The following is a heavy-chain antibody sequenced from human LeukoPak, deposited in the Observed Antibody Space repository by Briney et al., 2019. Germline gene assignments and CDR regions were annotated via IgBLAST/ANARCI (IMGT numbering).Heavy chain of an antibody. CDR3: ARHVRASYGYQGRDHDY. J-gene: IGHJ4*02. Sequence: SETLSLTCAVYGGSFSGYYWSWIRQPPGKGLEWIGEINHSGSTNYNPSLKSRVTISVDTSKNQFSLKLTSVTAADTAVYYRARHVRASYGYQGRDHDYWGQGTLVTVSS. V-gene: IGHV4-34*01. CDR1: GGSFSGYY. D-gene: IGHD5-18*01. CDR2: INHSGST.